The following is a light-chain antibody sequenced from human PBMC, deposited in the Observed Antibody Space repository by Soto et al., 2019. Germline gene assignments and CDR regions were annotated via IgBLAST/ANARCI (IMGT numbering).Light chain of an antibody. Sequence: QSALTQPPSASGSPGQSVTISCTGTSSDVGAYYSVSWYQQHPGKAPKLMIYEVNKRPSGVPDRFSGSKSGNTASLTVSGLQAEDEADYYCSSYAGSNILLFGGGTKVTVL. CDR3: SSYAGSNILL. J-gene: IGLJ2*01. CDR1: SSDVGAYYS. V-gene: IGLV2-8*01. CDR2: EVN.